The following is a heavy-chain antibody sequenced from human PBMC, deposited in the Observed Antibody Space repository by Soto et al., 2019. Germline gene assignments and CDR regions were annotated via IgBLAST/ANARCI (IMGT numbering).Heavy chain of an antibody. J-gene: IGHJ6*02. Sequence: TGGSLRLSCAASGFTFSSYAMSWVRQAPGKGLEWVSAISGSGGSTYYADSVKGRFTISRDNSKNTLYLQMNSLRAEDTAVYYCAKNGDIVVVPAAMHPGNYGMDVWGQGTTVTVSS. D-gene: IGHD2-2*01. V-gene: IGHV3-23*01. CDR2: ISGSGGST. CDR3: AKNGDIVVVPAAMHPGNYGMDV. CDR1: GFTFSSYA.